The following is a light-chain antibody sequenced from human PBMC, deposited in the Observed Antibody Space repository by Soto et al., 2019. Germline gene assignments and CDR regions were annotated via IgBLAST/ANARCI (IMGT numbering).Light chain of an antibody. J-gene: IGKJ4*01. Sequence: DIQMTQSPSTLSGSVGDRVTITCRASQTISSWLAWYQQKPGKAPKLLIYKASTLKSGVPSRFSGSGSGTEFTLTISSLQPDDFATYYCQHYNSYSLFGGGTKV. CDR3: QHYNSYSL. CDR2: KAS. V-gene: IGKV1-5*03. CDR1: QTISSW.